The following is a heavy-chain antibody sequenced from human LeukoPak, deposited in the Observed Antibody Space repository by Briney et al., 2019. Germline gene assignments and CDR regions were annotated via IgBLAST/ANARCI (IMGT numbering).Heavy chain of an antibody. V-gene: IGHV1-18*01. J-gene: IGHJ6*02. D-gene: IGHD3-3*01. CDR3: ATRDPFGVVRTHYYYYGMDV. Sequence: ASVKVSCKASGYRFTSYSISWVRQAPGQGLEWVGWISSYNGKTNYGKNVQGRVTMTTDTSTSTAYMELRSLRSDDTAIYYCATRDPFGVVRTHYYYYGMDVWGQGTTVTVSS. CDR2: ISSYNGKT. CDR1: GYRFTSYS.